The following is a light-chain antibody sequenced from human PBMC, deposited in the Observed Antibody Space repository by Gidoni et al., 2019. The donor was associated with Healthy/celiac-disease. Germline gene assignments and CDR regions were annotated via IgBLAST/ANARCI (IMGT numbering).Light chain of an antibody. J-gene: IGLJ2*01. CDR3: QSYDSSNVV. V-gene: IGLV6-57*02. CDR2: EDN. Sequence: NFMLTQHHSVSESPGKTVTISCTGSSGSIASNYVQWYQQRTGSAPTTVIYEDNKRPSVFPARFSGSIDSSSNSASLTISGLKTEDEADYYCQSYDSSNVVFGGGTKLTVL. CDR1: SGSIASNY.